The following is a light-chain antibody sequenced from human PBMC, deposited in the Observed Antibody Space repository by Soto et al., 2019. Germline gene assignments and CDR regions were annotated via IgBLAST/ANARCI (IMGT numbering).Light chain of an antibody. CDR2: DAS. Sequence: DIQMTQSPSTLSASVGDTVTVTCRASQSVSGWLAWYQQKPGEAPKLLIYDASDLPRGVPSRFSGSGSGTKFTLTIASLQPDYFATYYCQQYENFSGTFGPGTKVEI. J-gene: IGKJ1*01. V-gene: IGKV1-5*01. CDR3: QQYENFSGT. CDR1: QSVSGW.